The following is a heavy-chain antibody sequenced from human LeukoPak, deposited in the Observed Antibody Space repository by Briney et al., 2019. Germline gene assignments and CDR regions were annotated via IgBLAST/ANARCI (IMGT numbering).Heavy chain of an antibody. V-gene: IGHV4-61*02. J-gene: IGHJ4*02. D-gene: IGHD6-19*01. Sequence: SQTLSLTCTVSGGSISSGNYYWSWIRQPAGKGLEWIGRIYTSGSTNYNPSLKSRVTISVDTSKNQFSLKLNSVTAADTAVYYCARGYSSGWFLDYWGRGTLVTVFS. CDR2: IYTSGST. CDR1: GGSISSGNYY. CDR3: ARGYSSGWFLDY.